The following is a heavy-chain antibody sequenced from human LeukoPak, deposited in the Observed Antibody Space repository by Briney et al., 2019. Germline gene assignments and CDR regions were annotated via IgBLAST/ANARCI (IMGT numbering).Heavy chain of an antibody. CDR3: ARGPYYDFWSGRRDAFDI. V-gene: IGHV4-59*01. D-gene: IGHD3-3*01. CDR2: MYYSGST. J-gene: IGHJ3*02. CDR1: GGSISSYY. Sequence: SETLSLTCTVSGGSISSYYWSWIRQPPGKGLEWIGYMYYSGSTNYNPSLKSRVTISVDTSKNQFSLKLSSVTAADTAVYYCARGPYYDFWSGRRDAFDIWGQGTMVTVSS.